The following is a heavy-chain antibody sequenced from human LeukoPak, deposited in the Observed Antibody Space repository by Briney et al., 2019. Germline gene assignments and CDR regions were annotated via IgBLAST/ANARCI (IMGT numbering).Heavy chain of an antibody. V-gene: IGHV3-7*04. CDR2: IKKDGSET. Sequence: GGSLRLSCAASGFTFSTDWMNWVGQAPGKGLEWVATIKKDGSETSYVDFVKGRFTISRDNAKTSVHLQMNSLRAADTAVYYCSGGSGWTSESWGQGNLVTVSS. CDR1: GFTFSTDW. J-gene: IGHJ1*01. D-gene: IGHD6-19*01. CDR3: SGGSGWTSES.